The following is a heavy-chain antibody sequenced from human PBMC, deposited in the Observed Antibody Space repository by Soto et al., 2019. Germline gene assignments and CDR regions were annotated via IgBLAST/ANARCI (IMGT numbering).Heavy chain of an antibody. CDR3: RCQDIGNTEGVHEAFDL. Sequence: GASVKVSCKTSGYTFTNYSIHWVRQAPGQGLEWMGWMNPKIGGAYFAQKFQGRVTLTRDTSTGTAYIEVNSLTSDDTAVYFCRCQDIGNTEGVHEAFDLWRQGTTVTVS. CDR2: MNPKIGGA. CDR1: GYTFTNYS. J-gene: IGHJ3*01. V-gene: IGHV1-2*02. D-gene: IGHD2-15*01.